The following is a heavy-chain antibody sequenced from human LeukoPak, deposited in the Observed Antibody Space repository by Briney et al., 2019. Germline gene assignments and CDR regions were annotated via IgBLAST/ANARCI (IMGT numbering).Heavy chain of an antibody. CDR1: GVSISSYY. Sequence: ASETLCLTCTASGVSISSYYWSWIRQPPGKGLEWIGYIYYSGSTNYNPSLKSRVTISVDTSKIQFSLKLSSVTAADTAVYYCARDVRYSSRPYYFDYWGQGTLVTVSS. V-gene: IGHV4-59*01. CDR2: IYYSGST. CDR3: ARDVRYSSRPYYFDY. J-gene: IGHJ4*02. D-gene: IGHD6-13*01.